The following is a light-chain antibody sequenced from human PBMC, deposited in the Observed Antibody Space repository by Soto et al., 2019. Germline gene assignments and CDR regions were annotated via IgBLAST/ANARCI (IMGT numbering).Light chain of an antibody. Sequence: DIQMTQSPSSLSASVGDRVTITCQASQDISNYLNWYQQKPGKAPKLLIYDASNLETGVPSRFSGRGAGTDFTFTSSSLQPEDIATYYCQQYDNLLSFGQGTKLEIK. CDR2: DAS. CDR1: QDISNY. V-gene: IGKV1-33*01. CDR3: QQYDNLLS. J-gene: IGKJ2*01.